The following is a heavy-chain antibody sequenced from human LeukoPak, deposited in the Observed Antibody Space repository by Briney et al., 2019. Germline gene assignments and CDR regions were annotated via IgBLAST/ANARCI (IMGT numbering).Heavy chain of an antibody. Sequence: PSETLSLTCAVYGGSFSVYYWSWIRQPPGKGLEWIGEINHSGSTNYNPSLKSRVTISVDTSKNQFSLKLSSVTAADTAVYYCARGKVATIEYWGQGTLVTVSS. V-gene: IGHV4-34*01. CDR3: ARGKVATIEY. J-gene: IGHJ4*02. D-gene: IGHD5-12*01. CDR2: INHSGST. CDR1: GGSFSVYY.